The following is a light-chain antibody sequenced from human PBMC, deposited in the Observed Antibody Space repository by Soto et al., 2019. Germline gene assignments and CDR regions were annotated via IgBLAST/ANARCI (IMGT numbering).Light chain of an antibody. CDR2: EVS. Sequence: QSALTQPASVSGSPGQSITISCTGTSSDVGSYNLVSWYQQHPGKAPKLMIYEVSKRPSGVSNRFSGSKSGNTASLTISGLQAEDEADYYCCSYVRSSTDWVFGGGTQLTVL. J-gene: IGLJ3*02. CDR3: CSYVRSSTDWV. V-gene: IGLV2-23*02. CDR1: SSDVGSYNL.